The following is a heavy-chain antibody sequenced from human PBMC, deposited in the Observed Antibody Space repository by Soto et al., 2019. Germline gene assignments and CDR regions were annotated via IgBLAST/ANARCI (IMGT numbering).Heavy chain of an antibody. CDR1: GGSFSGYY. CDR2: INHSGST. J-gene: IGHJ4*02. CDR3: ARGRLGPDY. Sequence: SETLSLTCAVYGGSFSGYYWSWIRQPPGKGLEWIGEINHSGSTNYNPSLKSRVTISVDTSKNQFSLKLSSVTAADTAVYYCARGRLGPDYWGQGTLVTVSS. D-gene: IGHD7-27*01. V-gene: IGHV4-34*01.